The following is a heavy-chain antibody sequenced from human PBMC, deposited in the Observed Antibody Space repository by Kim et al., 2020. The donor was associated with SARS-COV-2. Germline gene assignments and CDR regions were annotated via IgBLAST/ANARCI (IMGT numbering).Heavy chain of an antibody. CDR3: TTRPVLRFLELSFVY. Sequence: APLKGRFTISRDELKNTLYLQMNSLKTEDTAVYYCTTRPVLRFLELSFVYWGQGTLVTVSS. D-gene: IGHD3-3*01. J-gene: IGHJ4*02. V-gene: IGHV3-15*01.